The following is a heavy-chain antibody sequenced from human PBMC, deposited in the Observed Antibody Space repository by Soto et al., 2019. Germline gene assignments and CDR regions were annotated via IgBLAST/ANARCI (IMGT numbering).Heavy chain of an antibody. J-gene: IGHJ5*02. V-gene: IGHV4-59*01. Sequence: QVQLQESGPGLVGPSETLSLTCTVSGAFLNNFFWSWIRPTPGKGLEWSGYVSQGGAAAYLAAGATTGYIPSLESRATISLDLPMNQFSLRLTSVTAADTAVEYCSLDRGGITGSSNTLGEWFDPWGQGNMVTVSS. CDR3: SLDRGGITGSSNTLGEWFDP. CDR2: VSQGGAAAYLAAGATT. CDR1: GAFLNNFF. D-gene: IGHD3-16*01.